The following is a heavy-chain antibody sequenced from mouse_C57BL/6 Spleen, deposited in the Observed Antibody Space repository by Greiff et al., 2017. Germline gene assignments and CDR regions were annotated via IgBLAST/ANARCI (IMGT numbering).Heavy chain of an antibody. Sequence: QVQLQQPGAELVKPGASVKMSCKASGYTFTSYWITWVKQRPGQGLEWIGDIYPGSGSTNYNEKFKSKATLTVDTSASTAYMQLSSLTSEASAVYDCARLMYYYGSSYVWYFDYWGQGTTLTVSS. V-gene: IGHV1-55*01. CDR3: ARLMYYYGSSYVWYFDY. CDR2: IYPGSGST. J-gene: IGHJ2*01. D-gene: IGHD1-1*01. CDR1: GYTFTSYW.